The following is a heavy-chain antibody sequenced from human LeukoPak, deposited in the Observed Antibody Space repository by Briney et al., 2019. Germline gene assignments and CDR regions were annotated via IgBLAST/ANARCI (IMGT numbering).Heavy chain of an antibody. D-gene: IGHD3-22*01. CDR2: IYHSGST. V-gene: IGHV4-30-2*01. J-gene: IGHJ5*02. Sequence: PSQTLSLTCAVSGGSISSGGYSWSWIRQPPGKGLEWIGYIYHSGSTYYNPSLKSRVTISVDRSKNQFSLKLSSVTAADTAVYYCARHSMISRFDPWGQGTLVTVSS. CDR1: GGSISSGGYS. CDR3: ARHSMISRFDP.